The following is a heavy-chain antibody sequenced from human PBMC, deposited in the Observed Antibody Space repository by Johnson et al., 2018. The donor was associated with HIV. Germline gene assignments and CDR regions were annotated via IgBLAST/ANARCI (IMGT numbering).Heavy chain of an antibody. CDR1: GFTFSDYY. D-gene: IGHD6-19*01. J-gene: IGHJ3*02. CDR2: ISYDGSNK. Sequence: QVQLVESGGGVVRPGGFLRLSCAASGFTFSDYYMSWIRQAPGKGLEWGALISYDGSNKYYTDSVKGGFTISRDNSQNTLYLIMNSLRAEDTAVYYCARVRRSGWYDNDAFDIWGQGTMVTVSS. V-gene: IGHV3-30*03. CDR3: ARVRRSGWYDNDAFDI.